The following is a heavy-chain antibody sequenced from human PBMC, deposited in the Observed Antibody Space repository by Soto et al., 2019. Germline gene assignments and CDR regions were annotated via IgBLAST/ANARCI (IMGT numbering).Heavy chain of an antibody. CDR3: AKDHWGSY. Sequence: XGSLILSCAASGFTFSSYAMSWVRQAPGKGLEWVSAVSSSGGSAYYADSVKGRFTISRDNSKNTLFLQMTSLRAEDTALYYCAKDHWGSYSGQGTLVTVSS. J-gene: IGHJ4*02. D-gene: IGHD3-16*01. V-gene: IGHV3-23*01. CDR1: GFTFSSYA. CDR2: VSSSGGSA.